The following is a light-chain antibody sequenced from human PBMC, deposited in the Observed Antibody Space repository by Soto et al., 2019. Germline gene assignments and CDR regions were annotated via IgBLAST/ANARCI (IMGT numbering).Light chain of an antibody. CDR1: QTVASY. CDR3: QQLYNYPRT. CDR2: AVS. Sequence: DIQLTQSPSFLSASVGDKVTITCRASQTVASYLAWFQQKPGKAPELLILAVSTLRSGVPPRFSGSRSGLEFTLTISKLQPEDFATYYCQQLYNYPRTFGQGTKIEIK. V-gene: IGKV1-9*01. J-gene: IGKJ1*01.